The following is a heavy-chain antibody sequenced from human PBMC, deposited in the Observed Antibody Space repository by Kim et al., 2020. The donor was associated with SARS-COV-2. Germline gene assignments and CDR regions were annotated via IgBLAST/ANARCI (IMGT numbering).Heavy chain of an antibody. D-gene: IGHD6-13*01. J-gene: IGHJ6*03. CDR2: IGPYNGET. CDR1: RYTFTNYG. Sequence: ASVKVSCKASRYTFTNYGITWLRQAPGQGPEWMGGIGPYNGETNYAQKLQGRVTMTVDTSTSTAYMELSSLRSDDTAVYYCARELSLQLCHSYYYYIDV. CDR3: ARELSLQLCHSYYYYIDV. V-gene: IGHV1-18*01.